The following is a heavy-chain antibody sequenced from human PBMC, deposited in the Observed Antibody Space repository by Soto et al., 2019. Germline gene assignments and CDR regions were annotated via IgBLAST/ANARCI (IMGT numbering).Heavy chain of an antibody. Sequence: QVQLVESGGGVVQPGRSLRLSCAASGFTFSSYTMNWVREAPSKGLEWVAVISNDGSNKDYADSVKGRFTISRDNSKNTLNLQMNSLRAEDTAIYYCAREWSTSVAAPGYWGQGTLVTVSS. D-gene: IGHD6-19*01. CDR1: GFTFSSYT. CDR3: AREWSTSVAAPGY. V-gene: IGHV3-30-3*01. J-gene: IGHJ4*02. CDR2: ISNDGSNK.